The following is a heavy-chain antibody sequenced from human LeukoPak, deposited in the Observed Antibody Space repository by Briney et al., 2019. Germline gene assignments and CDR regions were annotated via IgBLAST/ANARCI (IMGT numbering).Heavy chain of an antibody. D-gene: IGHD3-22*01. V-gene: IGHV1-69*04. CDR1: EGTFSSYA. CDR2: IIPILGIA. Sequence: SVKVSCKASEGTFSSYAISWVRQAPGQGLEWMGRIIPILGIANYAQKFKGRVTITADKSTSTAYMELSSLRSEDTAVYYCASPYYYDSSGYYDAFDIWGQGTMVTVSS. CDR3: ASPYYYDSSGYYDAFDI. J-gene: IGHJ3*02.